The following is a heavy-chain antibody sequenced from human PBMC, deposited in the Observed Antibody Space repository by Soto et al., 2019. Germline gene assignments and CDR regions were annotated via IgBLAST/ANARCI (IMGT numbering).Heavy chain of an antibody. CDR1: GGTFSSYA. CDR3: ARTTRITIFGVVISYYYGMDV. J-gene: IGHJ6*02. V-gene: IGHV1-69*01. Sequence: QVQLVQSGAEVKKPGSSVKVSCKASGGTFSSYAISWVRQAPGQGLEWMGGIIPIFGTANYAQKFQGRVTITADESTSTAYRELSRLRSEDTAVYYCARTTRITIFGVVISYYYGMDVWGQGTTVTVSS. D-gene: IGHD3-3*01. CDR2: IIPIFGTA.